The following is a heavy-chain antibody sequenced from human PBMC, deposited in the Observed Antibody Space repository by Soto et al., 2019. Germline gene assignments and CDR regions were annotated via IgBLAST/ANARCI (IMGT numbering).Heavy chain of an antibody. D-gene: IGHD3-10*01. V-gene: IGHV1-69*01. CDR2: IIPMYGPA. J-gene: IGHJ5*02. CDR3: ARVTSMVRGVIDNWFDP. CDR1: GGTFSSYA. Sequence: QVPLVQSGAEVKKPGSSVTVSCKASGGTFSSYAIHWVRQAPGQRLEWMGGIIPMYGPAKYAQRFQGRVTITADESTTTVYMELTSLTSHDTAVYYCARVTSMVRGVIDNWFDPWGHGTLVTVSS.